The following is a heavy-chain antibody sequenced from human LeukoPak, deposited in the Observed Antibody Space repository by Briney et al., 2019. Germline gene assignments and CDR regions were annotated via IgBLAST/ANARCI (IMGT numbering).Heavy chain of an antibody. J-gene: IGHJ4*02. V-gene: IGHV3-7*01. D-gene: IGHD3-10*01. Sequence: GGSLRLSCAASGFTFSGYWMSWVRQAPGKGLEGVANIKQDGSEKYYVDSVKGRFTISRDNAKNSLYLQMNSLRAEDTAVYYCARISGSGSIYSYFDYWGQGTLVTVSS. CDR2: IKQDGSEK. CDR3: ARISGSGSIYSYFDY. CDR1: GFTFSGYW.